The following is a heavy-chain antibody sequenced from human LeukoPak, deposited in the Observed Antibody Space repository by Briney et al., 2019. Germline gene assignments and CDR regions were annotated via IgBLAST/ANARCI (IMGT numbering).Heavy chain of an antibody. J-gene: IGHJ5*02. CDR2: ISGTGSST. CDR1: GLTFGNYA. CDR3: AKASVAIPQYCNS. D-gene: IGHD2-2*02. V-gene: IGHV3-23*01. Sequence: GGSLRLSCEASGLTFGNYAMNWVRQAPGKGLEWVSTISGTGSSTYYADSAKGRFTISRDNSKDTLFLQLNSLTAADTAMYFCAKASVAIPQYCNSWGQGTLVTVSP.